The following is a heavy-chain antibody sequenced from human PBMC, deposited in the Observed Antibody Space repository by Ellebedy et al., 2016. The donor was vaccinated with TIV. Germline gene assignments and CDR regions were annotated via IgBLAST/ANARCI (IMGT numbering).Heavy chain of an antibody. Sequence: GESLKISCAGSGFTFSSYWMTWVRQAPGKGLEWVANIKKDGSEKNYVDSVKGRFTISRDNAKNSLYLQMNSLRAEDTAVYYCARFRAIDIWGQGTMVTVSS. CDR2: IKKDGSEK. J-gene: IGHJ3*02. CDR1: GFTFSSYW. V-gene: IGHV3-7*01. CDR3: ARFRAIDI.